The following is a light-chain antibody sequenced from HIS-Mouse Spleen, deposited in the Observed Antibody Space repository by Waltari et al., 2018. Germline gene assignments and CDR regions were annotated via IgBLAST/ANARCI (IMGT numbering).Light chain of an antibody. CDR3: LQHDNFPYT. CDR1: QDSDDD. Sequence: TTXXQSPXXMSATXXDKVTXSCQASQDSDDDMNLYQQKQGEAAIFMIQEATXXVXGIPPXFSGNGYGTDFTLTINNIESEDAAYYFCLQHDNFPYTFGQGTKLEIK. CDR2: EAT. J-gene: IGKJ2*01. V-gene: IGKV5-2*01.